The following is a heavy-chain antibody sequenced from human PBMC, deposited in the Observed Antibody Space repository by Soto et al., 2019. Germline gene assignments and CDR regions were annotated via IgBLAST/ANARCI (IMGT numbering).Heavy chain of an antibody. CDR1: GGSISSYY. CDR3: ARGGPAVTYHYYSGMDV. D-gene: IGHD4-17*01. J-gene: IGHJ6*02. CDR2: IYYSVST. V-gene: IGHV4-59*01. Sequence: PSETLSLTCTVSGGSISSYYWSWIRQPPGKGLEWIGYIYYSVSTNYNPSLKSRVTISGGTSKNQFCLTVSSVTAADTDVYYCARGGPAVTYHYYSGMDVWGHGTTVTVSS.